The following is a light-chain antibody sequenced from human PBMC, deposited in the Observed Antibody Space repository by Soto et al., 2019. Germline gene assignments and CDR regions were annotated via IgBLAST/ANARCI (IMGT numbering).Light chain of an antibody. Sequence: EIVLTQSPCTLSLSPGERATLSCGASQSVSSSHLAWYQHKPGQAPRLLIYAASSRATGSPERFSGGGSGTDFTLTISRLEPEDFEVYYCQQYGYYPITFGQGTRLEIK. V-gene: IGKV3-20*01. CDR3: QQYGYYPIT. CDR2: AAS. J-gene: IGKJ5*01. CDR1: QSVSSSH.